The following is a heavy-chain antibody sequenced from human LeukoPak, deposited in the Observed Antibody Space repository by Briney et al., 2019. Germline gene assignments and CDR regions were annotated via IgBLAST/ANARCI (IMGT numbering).Heavy chain of an antibody. CDR3: ARGYSSSWYWDQYYFGY. V-gene: IGHV4-59*01. CDR2: IYYSGST. J-gene: IGHJ4*02. CDR1: GGSISSYY. D-gene: IGHD6-13*01. Sequence: SETLSLTCTVSGGSISSYYWSWIRQPPGKGLEWIGYIYYSGSTNYNPSLKSRVTISVDTSKNQFSLKLSSVTAADTAVYYCARGYSSSWYWDQYYFGYWGQGTLVTVSS.